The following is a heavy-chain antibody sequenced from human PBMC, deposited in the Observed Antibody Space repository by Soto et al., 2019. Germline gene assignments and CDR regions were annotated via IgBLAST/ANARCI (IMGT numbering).Heavy chain of an antibody. D-gene: IGHD6-13*01. J-gene: IGHJ6*02. CDR3: ARTSGAGKCYYGMDV. CDR1: GYSFTSYW. V-gene: IGHV5-51*01. CDR2: IYPGDSDT. Sequence: GESLKISCKGSGYSFTSYWIGWVRQMPVKGLEWMGIIYPGDSDTRYSPSFQGHVTISADKSLSTAYLQWSSLKASDTAMYYCARTSGAGKCYYGMDVWGQGTTVTVSS.